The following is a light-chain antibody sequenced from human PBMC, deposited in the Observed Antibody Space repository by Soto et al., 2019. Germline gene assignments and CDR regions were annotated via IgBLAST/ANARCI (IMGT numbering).Light chain of an antibody. CDR2: DAS. V-gene: IGKV1-13*02. Sequence: AIQLTQSPSSLSASVGDRVTITCRASQGISSALAWYQQKPGKAPKLLIYDASSLESGVPSRFSGSGSGTAFTLTISSLQPEDFAPYYCQQFNSYPHTFGQGTKLEIK. CDR1: QGISSA. J-gene: IGKJ2*01. CDR3: QQFNSYPHT.